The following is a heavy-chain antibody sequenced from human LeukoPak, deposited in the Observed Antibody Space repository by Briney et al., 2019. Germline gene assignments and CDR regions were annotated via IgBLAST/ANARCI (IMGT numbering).Heavy chain of an antibody. CDR2: INPNGGGT. Sequence: ASVKVSCKASGYTFTGYYMHWVRQAPGQGLEWMGWINPNGGGTNYAQKFQGRVTMTRDTSISTAYMELSKLRSDDTAVYYCARVKGSSGYYSPLFDYWGQGTLVTVSS. CDR1: GYTFTGYY. J-gene: IGHJ4*02. V-gene: IGHV1-2*02. D-gene: IGHD3-22*01. CDR3: ARVKGSSGYYSPLFDY.